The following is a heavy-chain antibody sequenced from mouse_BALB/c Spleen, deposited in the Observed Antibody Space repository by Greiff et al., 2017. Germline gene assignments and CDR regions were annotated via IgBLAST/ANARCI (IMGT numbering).Heavy chain of an antibody. Sequence: QVQLQQPGAELVKPGASVKLSCKASGYTFTSYWMHWVKQRPGQGLEWIGEINPSNGRTNYNEKFKSKATLTVDKSSSTAYMQLSSLTSEDSAVYYCARRDGSSSYFDYWGQGTTLTVSS. CDR2: INPSNGRT. V-gene: IGHV1S81*02. CDR3: ARRDGSSSYFDY. J-gene: IGHJ2*01. CDR1: GYTFTSYW. D-gene: IGHD1-1*01.